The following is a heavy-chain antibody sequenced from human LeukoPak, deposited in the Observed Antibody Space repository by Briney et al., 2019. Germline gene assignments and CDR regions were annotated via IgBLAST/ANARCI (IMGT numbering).Heavy chain of an antibody. V-gene: IGHV4-59*08. D-gene: IGHD6-19*01. CDR1: GGSFSGYY. Sequence: SETLSLTCAVYGGSFSGYYWSWIRQPPGKGLEWIGYIYYTGSTNYNPSLKSRATISVDASNNQFSLKLSSVTAADTDVYYCARHPSAVAGKTFDCWGQGTLVTVSS. CDR3: ARHPSAVAGKTFDC. J-gene: IGHJ4*02. CDR2: IYYTGST.